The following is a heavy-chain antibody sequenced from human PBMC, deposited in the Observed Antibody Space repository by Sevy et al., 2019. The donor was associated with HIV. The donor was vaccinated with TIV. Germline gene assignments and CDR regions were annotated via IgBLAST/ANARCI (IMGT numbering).Heavy chain of an antibody. CDR3: ARDETWDAFDI. V-gene: IGHV3-21*01. CDR1: GFTFSSSS. J-gene: IGHJ3*02. CDR2: ISFSSNYI. Sequence: GGSLRLSCAASGFTFSSSSMNWVRQAPGKGLEWDSSISFSSNYIYYADSVEGRFTIARDNAKNSLFLQMNSLRAEDTAVYYCARDETWDAFDIWGQGTMVTVSS.